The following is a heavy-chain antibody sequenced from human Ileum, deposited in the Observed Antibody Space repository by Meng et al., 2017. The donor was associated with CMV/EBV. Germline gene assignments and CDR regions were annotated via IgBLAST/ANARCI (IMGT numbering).Heavy chain of an antibody. CDR2: NRSSNGDT. Sequence: GFPFGGYAMTRVRQAPGKGLEWVWTNRSSNGDTYYEDTVKGRITICRDNSKRILYLQMDSLRAEDTALYYCTKKSRYGDYTQGFDPWGQGTLVTVSS. J-gene: IGHJ5*02. V-gene: IGHV3-23*01. CDR1: GFPFGGYA. D-gene: IGHD4-17*01. CDR3: TKKSRYGDYTQGFDP.